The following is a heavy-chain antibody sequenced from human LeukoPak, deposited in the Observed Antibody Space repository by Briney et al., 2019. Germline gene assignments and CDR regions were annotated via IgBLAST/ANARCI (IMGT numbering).Heavy chain of an antibody. CDR2: INPNSGGT. Sequence: GASVKVSCKASGYTFTGYYMHWVRQAPGQGLEWMGWINPNSGGTNYAQKFQGRVTMTRDTSISTAYMELSRLRSDDTAVYYCARDHYGYYYDSSGYYPDYWGQGTPVTVSS. CDR1: GYTFTGYY. V-gene: IGHV1-2*02. J-gene: IGHJ4*02. CDR3: ARDHYGYYYDSSGYYPDY. D-gene: IGHD3-22*01.